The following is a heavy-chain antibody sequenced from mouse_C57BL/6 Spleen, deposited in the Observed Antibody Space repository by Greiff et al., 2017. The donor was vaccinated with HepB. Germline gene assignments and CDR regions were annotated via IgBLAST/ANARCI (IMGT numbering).Heavy chain of an antibody. CDR1: GFTFSSYG. Sequence: EVMLVESGGDLVKPGGSLKLSCAASGFTFSSYGMSWVRQTPDKRLEWVATISSGGSYTYYPDSVKGRFTISRDNAKNTLYLQMSSLKSEDTAMYYCARHLFSTGFDYWGQGTTLTVSS. CDR3: ARHLFSTGFDY. D-gene: IGHD4-1*02. V-gene: IGHV5-6*02. J-gene: IGHJ2*01. CDR2: ISSGGSYT.